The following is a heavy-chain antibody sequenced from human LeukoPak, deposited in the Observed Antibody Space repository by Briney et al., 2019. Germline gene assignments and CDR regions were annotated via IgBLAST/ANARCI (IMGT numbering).Heavy chain of an antibody. CDR2: IYYSGST. CDR3: ARSRGYFNY. V-gene: IGHV4-59*01. CDR1: GGSISSYY. Sequence: PSETLSLTRTVSGGSISSYYWSWIRQPPGKGLEWIGYIYYSGSTNYNPSLKSRVTISVDTSKNQFSLKLSSVTAADTALYYCARSRGYFNYGGQGTLVTVSS. J-gene: IGHJ4*02. D-gene: IGHD6-13*01.